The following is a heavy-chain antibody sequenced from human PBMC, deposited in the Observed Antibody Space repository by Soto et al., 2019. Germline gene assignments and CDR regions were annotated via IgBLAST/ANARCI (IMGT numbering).Heavy chain of an antibody. Sequence: GGSLRLSCAASGFTFSIYAMSWFRQAPGKGLEWVSAISGSGGSTYYADSVKGRFTISRDNSKNTLYLQMNSLRAEDTAVYYCAKVILKDIVVVVAALGGFDIWGQGTMVTVSS. J-gene: IGHJ3*02. V-gene: IGHV3-23*01. CDR1: GFTFSIYA. CDR3: AKVILKDIVVVVAALGGFDI. CDR2: ISGSGGST. D-gene: IGHD2-15*01.